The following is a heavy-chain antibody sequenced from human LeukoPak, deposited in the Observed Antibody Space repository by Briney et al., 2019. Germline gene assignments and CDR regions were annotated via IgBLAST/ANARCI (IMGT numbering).Heavy chain of an antibody. J-gene: IGHJ3*02. D-gene: IGHD4-17*01. CDR2: ISAYNGNT. Sequence: ASVTVSCTASGYTFTSYGISWVRQAPGQGLEWMGWISAYNGNTNYAQKLQGRVTMTTDTSTSTAYMELRSLRSDDTAVYYCAREGSTVTTGAFDIWGQGTMVTVSS. V-gene: IGHV1-18*01. CDR1: GYTFTSYG. CDR3: AREGSTVTTGAFDI.